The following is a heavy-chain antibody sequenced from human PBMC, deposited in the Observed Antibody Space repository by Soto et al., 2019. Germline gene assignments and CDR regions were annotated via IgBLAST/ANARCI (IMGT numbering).Heavy chain of an antibody. D-gene: IGHD5-12*01. CDR3: PRNSAATTPFDY. J-gene: IGHJ4*02. Sequence: QVQLVESGGGVVQPGRSLRLSCAASGFTFSNYGMHWVRQAPGKGLEWVAVIWYDGSNKYYADSVKGRFTISRDNSKNTRYLQMNSLRAEDTAVYYCPRNSAATTPFDYWGQGTLVTVSS. CDR1: GFTFSNYG. CDR2: IWYDGSNK. V-gene: IGHV3-33*01.